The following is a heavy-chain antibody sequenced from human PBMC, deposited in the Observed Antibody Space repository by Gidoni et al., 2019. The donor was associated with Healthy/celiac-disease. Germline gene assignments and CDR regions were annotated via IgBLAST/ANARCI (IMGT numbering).Heavy chain of an antibody. CDR1: GFPFRSYS. CDR2: ISSSSSYI. V-gene: IGHV3-21*01. CDR3: ARGHTGYSGYEGCGY. Sequence: EVQLVESGGGLVKPGGSLRLSWAASGFPFRSYSMNWVRQAPGKGLEWVSSISSSSSYIYYADSVKGRFTISRDNAKNSLYLQMNSLRAEDTAVYYCARGHTGYSGYEGCGYWGQGTLVTVSS. D-gene: IGHD5-12*01. J-gene: IGHJ4*02.